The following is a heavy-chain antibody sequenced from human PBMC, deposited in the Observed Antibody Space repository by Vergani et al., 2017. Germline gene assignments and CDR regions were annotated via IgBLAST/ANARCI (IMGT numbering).Heavy chain of an antibody. CDR3: GKTQLTVVGSWWFDP. Sequence: QVQLVESGGGVVQPGGSMRLSCSASGLTLSSYGVHWVRQAPGRGLESVTFTRPHEDGAFYSASVRGRFTVSRDNSKNTLYLEMNRLNVDDTAIYYCGKTQLTVVGSWWFDPWGQGTPVTVSS. CDR1: GLTLSSYG. D-gene: IGHD3-22*01. J-gene: IGHJ5*02. V-gene: IGHV3-30*02. CDR2: TRPHEDGA.